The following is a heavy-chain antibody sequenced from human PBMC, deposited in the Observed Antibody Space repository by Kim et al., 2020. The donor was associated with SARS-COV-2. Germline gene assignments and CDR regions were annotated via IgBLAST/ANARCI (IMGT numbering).Heavy chain of an antibody. J-gene: IGHJ4*02. Sequence: STINYADPVKGRFTISRDNAKNSLYLQMNSLRAEDTAVYYCARALGGKDYWGQGTLVTVSS. CDR3: ARALGGKDY. D-gene: IGHD3-16*01. V-gene: IGHV3-11*01. CDR2: STI.